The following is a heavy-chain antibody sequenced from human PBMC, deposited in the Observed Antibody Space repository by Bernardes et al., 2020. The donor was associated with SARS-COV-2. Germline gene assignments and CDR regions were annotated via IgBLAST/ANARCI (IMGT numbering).Heavy chain of an antibody. CDR1: NYTFTNYG. CDR3: ARDSKNWHADDGMDV. CDR2: TSADSGDR. V-gene: IGHV1-18*01. J-gene: IGHJ6*02. D-gene: IGHD1-1*01. Sequence: ASVKVSCKASNYTFTNYGISWVRQVPGQGLEWMGWTSADSGDRKYAQKFQGRVTLTADTSTSTAYMELRSLRSDDTAVYYCARDSKNWHADDGMDVWGQGTTVTVSS.